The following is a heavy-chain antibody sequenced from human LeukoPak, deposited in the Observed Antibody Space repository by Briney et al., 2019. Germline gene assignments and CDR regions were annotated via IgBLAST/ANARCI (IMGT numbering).Heavy chain of an antibody. CDR2: ISGSGGST. CDR3: AKGSSVLTGYYVY. D-gene: IGHD3-9*01. J-gene: IGHJ4*02. V-gene: IGHV3-23*01. Sequence: GGSLRLSCAASGFTFSSYAMSWVRQAPGKGLEWVPVISGSGGSTYYADSVKGRFTISRDNSKNTLYLQMNSLRAEDTAVYYCAKGSSVLTGYYVYWGQGTLVTVSS. CDR1: GFTFSSYA.